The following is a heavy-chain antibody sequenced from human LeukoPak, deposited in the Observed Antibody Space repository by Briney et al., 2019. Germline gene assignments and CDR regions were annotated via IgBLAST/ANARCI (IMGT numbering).Heavy chain of an antibody. CDR1: GGSFSGYY. D-gene: IGHD3-3*01. J-gene: IGHJ4*02. CDR3: ARRVYRYYDLWSGKGYFDY. Sequence: SETLSLTCAAYGGSFSGYYWSWIRQPPGKGLEWIGEINHSGSTNYNPSLKSRVTISVDTSKNQFSLKLSSVTAADTAVYYCARRVYRYYDLWSGKGYFDYWGQGTLVTVSS. V-gene: IGHV4-34*01. CDR2: INHSGST.